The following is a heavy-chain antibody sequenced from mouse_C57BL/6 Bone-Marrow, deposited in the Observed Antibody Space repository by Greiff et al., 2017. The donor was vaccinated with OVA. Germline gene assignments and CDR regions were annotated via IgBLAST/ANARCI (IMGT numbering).Heavy chain of an antibody. Sequence: VQLQQSGAELAKPGASVKLSCKASGYTFTSYWMHWVKQRPGQGLEWIGYINPSSGYTKYNQKFRDKATLTADKSSSTAYMQLSSLTYEDSAVYYCARYGSSYWYYFDYWGQGTTLTVSS. J-gene: IGHJ2*01. D-gene: IGHD1-1*01. CDR3: ARYGSSYWYYFDY. V-gene: IGHV1-7*01. CDR1: GYTFTSYW. CDR2: INPSSGYT.